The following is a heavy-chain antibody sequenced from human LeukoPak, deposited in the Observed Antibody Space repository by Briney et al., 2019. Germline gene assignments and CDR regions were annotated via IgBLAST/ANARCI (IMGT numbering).Heavy chain of an antibody. CDR2: IDSNGSGT. J-gene: IGHJ4*02. V-gene: IGHV3-74*01. Sequence: GGSLRLSCEASGFTFGPYWMHWVRQAPGKGLVWVARIDSNGSGTRYADSVKGRFTISRDNAKNTLYLQMNSLRAEDTAVYYCTRVLGGSYYSDFWGQGTLVTVSS. CDR3: TRVLGGSYYSDF. D-gene: IGHD1-26*01. CDR1: GFTFGPYW.